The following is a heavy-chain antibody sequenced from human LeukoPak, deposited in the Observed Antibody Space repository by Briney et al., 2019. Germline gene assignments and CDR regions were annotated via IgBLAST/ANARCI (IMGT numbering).Heavy chain of an antibody. J-gene: IGHJ3*02. D-gene: IGHD6-19*01. Sequence: SETLSLTCAVSGGSISSGGYSWSWIRQPPGTGLEWIGYIYHSGSTYYNPSLKSRVTISVDRSKNQFSLRLSSVTAADTAVYYCARAGYSSGWYLAFDIWGQGTMVTVSS. CDR1: GGSISSGGYS. CDR3: ARAGYSSGWYLAFDI. V-gene: IGHV4-30-2*01. CDR2: IYHSGST.